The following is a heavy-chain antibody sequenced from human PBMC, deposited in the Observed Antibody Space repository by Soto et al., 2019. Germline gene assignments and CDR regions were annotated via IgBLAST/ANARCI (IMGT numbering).Heavy chain of an antibody. CDR2: ISGSGGST. CDR3: AKDEGYCSSTSCYWGAFDI. V-gene: IGHV3-23*01. Sequence: GGSLRLSCAASGSTFSSYAMSWVRQAPGKGLEWVSAISGSGGSTYYADSVKGRFTISRDNSKNTLYLQMNSLRAEDTAVYYCAKDEGYCSSTSCYWGAFDIWGQGTMVTVSS. D-gene: IGHD2-2*01. CDR1: GSTFSSYA. J-gene: IGHJ3*02.